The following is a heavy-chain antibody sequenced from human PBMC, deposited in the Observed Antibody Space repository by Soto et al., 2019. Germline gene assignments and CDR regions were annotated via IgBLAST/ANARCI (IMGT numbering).Heavy chain of an antibody. J-gene: IGHJ4*02. Sequence: QVQLQESGPGLVKTSETLSLTCTVSGGSVSSGSYFWSWIRQPPGKGLEWLGYIYYTGNTNYNPSLKSRLTISVGSSKNQFSLKLSSVTAADTAVYYCAREKTGDLTFFDSWGQGTLVTVSS. CDR1: GGSVSSGSYF. V-gene: IGHV4-61*01. CDR2: IYYTGNT. CDR3: AREKTGDLTFFDS. D-gene: IGHD3-16*01.